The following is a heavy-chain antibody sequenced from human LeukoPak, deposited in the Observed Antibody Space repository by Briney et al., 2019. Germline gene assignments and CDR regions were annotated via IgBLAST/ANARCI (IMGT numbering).Heavy chain of an antibody. CDR1: GYTFTGYY. D-gene: IGHD2-8*02. Sequence: GASVKVSCKASGYTFTGYYMNWVRQAPGQGLEWMGFIIPDSGGTTYQQNFQGRVTMTRDTSISTFYMELSSLRPDDTAVYYCSTEDKYCTGANCGVFWGQGTLVTVSS. CDR2: IIPDSGGT. CDR3: STEDKYCTGANCGVF. J-gene: IGHJ4*02. V-gene: IGHV1-2*02.